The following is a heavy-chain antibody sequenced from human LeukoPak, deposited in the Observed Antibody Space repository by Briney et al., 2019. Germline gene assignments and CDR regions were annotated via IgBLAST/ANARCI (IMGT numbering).Heavy chain of an antibody. J-gene: IGHJ2*01. D-gene: IGHD5-18*01. CDR1: GFTFSSYA. CDR3: AKGGSGYSYEDWYFDL. CDR2: ISGSGGST. V-gene: IGHV3-23*01. Sequence: GGSLRLSCAASGFTFSSYAMSWVRQAPGKGLEWVSSISGSGGSTYYADSVKGRFTISRDNSKNTLYLQMNSLRAEDTAVYYCAKGGSGYSYEDWYFDLWGRGTLVTVSS.